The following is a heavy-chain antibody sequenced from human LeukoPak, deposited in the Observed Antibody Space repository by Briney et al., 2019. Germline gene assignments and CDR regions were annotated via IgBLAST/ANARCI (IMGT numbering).Heavy chain of an antibody. D-gene: IGHD3-9*01. V-gene: IGHV3-9*01. J-gene: IGHJ3*02. CDR1: GFTFDDYA. CDR2: ISWNSGSI. Sequence: GRSLRLSCAASGFTFDDYAMHWVRQAPGKGLEWVSGISWNSGSIGYADSVKGRFTISRDNAKNSLYLQMNSLRAEDTALYYCAKDISSHYDILTGYSGDAFDIWGQGTMVTVSS. CDR3: AKDISSHYDILTGYSGDAFDI.